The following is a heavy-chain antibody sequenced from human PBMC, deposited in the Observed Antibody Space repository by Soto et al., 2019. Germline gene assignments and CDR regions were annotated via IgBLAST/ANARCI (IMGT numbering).Heavy chain of an antibody. J-gene: IGHJ5*02. Sequence: GGSLRLSCAASGFTFSSYWMHWVRQAPGKGLVWVSRINSDGSSTSYADSVKGRFTISRDNAKNTLYLQMNSLRAEDTAVYYCARDGEPVPTYYDFWSARGPNWFDPWGQGTLVTVSS. V-gene: IGHV3-74*01. CDR1: GFTFSSYW. D-gene: IGHD3-3*01. CDR3: ARDGEPVPTYYDFWSARGPNWFDP. CDR2: INSDGSST.